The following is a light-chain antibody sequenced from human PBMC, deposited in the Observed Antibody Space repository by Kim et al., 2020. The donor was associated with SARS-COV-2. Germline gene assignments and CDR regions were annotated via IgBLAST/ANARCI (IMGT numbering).Light chain of an antibody. J-gene: IGKJ2*01. CDR2: DAS. CDR1: LDIRNY. CDR3: QQYDNPPHT. V-gene: IGKV1-33*01. Sequence: DIHMTQSPSSLSASVGDRVTITCQASLDIRNYLNWYQQKPGKAPKLLIYDASDLEAGVPSRFSGSGAGSHFTFTITSLQPEDVATYYCQQYDNPPHTFGQGTKLEI.